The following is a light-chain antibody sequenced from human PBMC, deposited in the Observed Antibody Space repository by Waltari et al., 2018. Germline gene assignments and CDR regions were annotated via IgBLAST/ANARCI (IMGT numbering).Light chain of an antibody. Sequence: QSVLPQPPSVSGAPGQTVTIPCPGRNSNIRAGYDIHWYQQLPGTVPKLLIYNTNSRPTGVPGRFSGSKIGTSASLVITGLQTEDEADYYCQTYDSSLNGFLIFGGGTRLTV. CDR2: NTN. CDR3: QTYDSSLNGFLI. CDR1: NSNIRAGYD. V-gene: IGLV1-40*01. J-gene: IGLJ2*01.